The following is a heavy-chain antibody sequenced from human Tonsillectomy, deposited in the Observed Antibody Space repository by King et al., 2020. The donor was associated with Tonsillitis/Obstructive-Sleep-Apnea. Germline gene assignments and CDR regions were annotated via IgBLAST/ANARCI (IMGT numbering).Heavy chain of an antibody. CDR3: ARIAVAGHYYYYGMDV. V-gene: IGHV1-18*01. Sequence: HVQLVESGAEVKKPGASVKVSCKASGYTFTSYGISWVRQAPGQGLEWMGWISAYNGNTNYARKLQGRVTMTTDTSTSTAYMELRSLRSDDTAVYYCARIAVAGHYYYYGMDVWGQGTTVTVSS. CDR1: GYTFTSYG. D-gene: IGHD6-19*01. CDR2: ISAYNGNT. J-gene: IGHJ6*02.